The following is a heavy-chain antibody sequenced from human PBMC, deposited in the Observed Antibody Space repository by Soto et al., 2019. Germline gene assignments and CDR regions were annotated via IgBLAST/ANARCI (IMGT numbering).Heavy chain of an antibody. V-gene: IGHV1-18*04. Sequence: GASVKVSCKASGYRFSNYGISWVRQAPGQGLEWMGWITPFNSNTHYAQRFQGRVTLTTDTSTSTAYMELGSLTSDDSAVYYCARDQILVSDTSDLALWGQGTKVTVYS. CDR3: ARDQILVSDTSDLAL. D-gene: IGHD2-15*01. CDR2: ITPFNSNT. J-gene: IGHJ4*02. CDR1: GYRFSNYG.